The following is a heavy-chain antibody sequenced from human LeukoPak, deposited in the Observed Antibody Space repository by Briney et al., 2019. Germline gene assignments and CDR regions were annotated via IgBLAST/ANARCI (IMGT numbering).Heavy chain of an antibody. Sequence: GGSLRLSCAASGFTFSSYGMHWVSQAPGKGLEWVAFIRYDGSNKYYADSVKGRFTISRDNSKNTLYLQMNSLRAEDTAVYYCAKGSYYYDSSGYYYFDYWGQGTLVTVSS. J-gene: IGHJ4*02. V-gene: IGHV3-30*02. CDR1: GFTFSSYG. D-gene: IGHD3-22*01. CDR2: IRYDGSNK. CDR3: AKGSYYYDSSGYYYFDY.